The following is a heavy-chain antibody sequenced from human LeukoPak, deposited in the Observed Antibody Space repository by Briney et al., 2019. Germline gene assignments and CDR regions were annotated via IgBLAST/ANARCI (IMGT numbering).Heavy chain of an antibody. V-gene: IGHV3-23*01. CDR1: GFTFSIYA. D-gene: IGHD1-26*01. Sequence: PGRSLRLSCAASGFTFSIYAVSWVRHARGEGLECVSAISGSGGNTYYADSVKGRFTISRDNSKNTLYLQMNSLRAEDTAVYYCAKLMEGGSYYGSDYWGQGTLVTVSS. CDR2: ISGSGGNT. CDR3: AKLMEGGSYYGSDY. J-gene: IGHJ4*02.